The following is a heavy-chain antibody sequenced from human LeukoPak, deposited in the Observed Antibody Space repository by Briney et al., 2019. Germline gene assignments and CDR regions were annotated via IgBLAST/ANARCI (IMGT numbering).Heavy chain of an antibody. J-gene: IGHJ4*02. CDR1: GGSISSYY. D-gene: IGHD2-21*01. V-gene: IGHV4-59*12. CDR2: IYYSGST. CDR3: ARDPLLCGGDCSTTGLDY. Sequence: PSETLSLTCTVSGGSISSYYWSWIRQPPGKGLEWIGYIYYSGSTNYNPSLKSRVTISVDTSKNQFSLKLSSVTAADTAVYYCARDPLLCGGDCSTTGLDYWGQGTLVTVSS.